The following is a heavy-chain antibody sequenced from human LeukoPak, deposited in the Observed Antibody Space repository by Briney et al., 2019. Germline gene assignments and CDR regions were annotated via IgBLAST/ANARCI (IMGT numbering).Heavy chain of an antibody. D-gene: IGHD3-10*01. V-gene: IGHV4-59*01. CDR3: ARARGYYYMDV. J-gene: IGHJ6*03. CDR1: GGSISSYC. Sequence: PSETLSLTCTVSGGSISSYCWSWIRLPPGDGLKWIGYIYYSGSTNYNPSLKSRVTITVNTSKNQFSLKLSSVTAADTAVYYCARARGYYYMDVWGKGTTVTVSS. CDR2: IYYSGST.